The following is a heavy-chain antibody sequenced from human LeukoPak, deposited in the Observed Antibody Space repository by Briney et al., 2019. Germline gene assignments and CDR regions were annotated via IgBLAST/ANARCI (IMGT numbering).Heavy chain of an antibody. CDR2: INPNSGGT. J-gene: IGHJ4*02. Sequence: ASVKVSCKASGSTFTGYYMHWVRQAPGQGLEWMGRINPNSGGTNYAQKFQGRVTMTRDTSISTAYMELSRLRSDDTAVYYCARPNIAVAGGDFDYWGQGTLVTVSS. CDR3: ARPNIAVAGGDFDY. CDR1: GSTFTGYY. V-gene: IGHV1-2*06. D-gene: IGHD6-19*01.